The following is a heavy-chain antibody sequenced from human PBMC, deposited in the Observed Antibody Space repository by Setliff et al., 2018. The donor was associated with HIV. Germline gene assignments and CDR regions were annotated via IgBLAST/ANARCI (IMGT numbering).Heavy chain of an antibody. CDR3: ARALHYSNYVYFDY. CDR2: ISAYNGDT. Sequence: ASVKVSCKASGYIFTSYGISWVRQAPGQGLEWMGWISAYNGDTKYAPKVQGRVTLTTDTSSSTIYMELRSLRSEDTAVYYCARALHYSNYVYFDYWGQGTLVTVSS. D-gene: IGHD4-4*01. CDR1: GYIFTSYG. J-gene: IGHJ4*02. V-gene: IGHV1-18*01.